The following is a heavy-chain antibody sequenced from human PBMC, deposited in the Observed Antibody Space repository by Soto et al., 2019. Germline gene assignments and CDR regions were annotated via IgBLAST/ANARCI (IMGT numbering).Heavy chain of an antibody. V-gene: IGHV4-31*03. Sequence: QVQLQESGPGLVKPSQTLSLTCTVSGGSISSGGYYWSWIRQHPGKGLEWIGYIYYSGSTYYNPSLKRRVTIAVDTSKNQCSLKLSSVTAADTAVYYCAREKYSSGWQGYWGQGTLVTVSS. J-gene: IGHJ4*02. CDR1: GGSISSGGYY. CDR2: IYYSGST. CDR3: AREKYSSGWQGY. D-gene: IGHD6-19*01.